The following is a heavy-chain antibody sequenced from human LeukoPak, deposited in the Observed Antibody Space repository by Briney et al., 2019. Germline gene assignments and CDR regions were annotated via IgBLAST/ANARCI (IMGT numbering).Heavy chain of an antibody. J-gene: IGHJ4*02. CDR3: AGTTSTSHLEDY. Sequence: GGSLRLSCAASGFTVSSNYMSWVRQAPGKGLEWVSVIYSGGSTYYADSVKGRFTISRDNSKNTLYLQMNSLRAEDTAVYYCAGTTSTSHLEDYWGQGTLVTVSS. V-gene: IGHV3-53*01. D-gene: IGHD2-2*01. CDR1: GFTVSSNY. CDR2: IYSGGST.